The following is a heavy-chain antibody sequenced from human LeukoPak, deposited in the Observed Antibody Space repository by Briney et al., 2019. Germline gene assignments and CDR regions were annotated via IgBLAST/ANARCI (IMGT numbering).Heavy chain of an antibody. CDR2: INHSGST. CDR1: GGSFSGYY. J-gene: IGHJ5*02. V-gene: IGHV4-34*01. D-gene: IGHD6-13*01. Sequence: KPSETLSLTCAVYGGSFSGYYWSWIRQPPGKGLEWIGEINHSGSTNYNPSLKSRVTISVDTSKNQFSLKLSSVTAADTAVYYCARGRYSSSWYPTSNWFDPWGREPWSPSPQ. CDR3: ARGRYSSSWYPTSNWFDP.